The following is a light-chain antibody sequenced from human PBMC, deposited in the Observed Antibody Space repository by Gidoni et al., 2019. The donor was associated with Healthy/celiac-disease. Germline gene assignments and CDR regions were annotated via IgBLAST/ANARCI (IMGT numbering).Light chain of an antibody. J-gene: IGKJ2*01. CDR3: QQYGRSSYT. CDR1: QSVSSSY. Sequence: EIVLTQSPGTLSLSPGERATLSCSAIQSVSSSYLAWYQQKPGQAPRLLIYGASSRATGNPDRFSGSGSGTDFTLTISRLEPEDFAVYYCQQYGRSSYTFGQGTKLEIK. CDR2: GAS. V-gene: IGKV3-20*01.